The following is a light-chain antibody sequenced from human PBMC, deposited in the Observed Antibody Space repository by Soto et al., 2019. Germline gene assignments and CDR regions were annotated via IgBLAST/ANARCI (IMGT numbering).Light chain of an antibody. V-gene: IGLV1-47*01. J-gene: IGLJ2*01. CDR1: SSNIGSNH. Sequence: QAVVTQPPSASGTPGQRVTISCSGSSSNIGSNHVYWYQQFPGMAPKLLMYRSDQRPTGVPDRFSGSKSGTSASLAISGLRSDDEADYYCSARDDILSGVVFGGGTKLTVL. CDR2: RSD. CDR3: SARDDILSGVV.